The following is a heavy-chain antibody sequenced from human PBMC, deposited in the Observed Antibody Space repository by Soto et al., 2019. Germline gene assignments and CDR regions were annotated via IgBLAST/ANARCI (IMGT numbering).Heavy chain of an antibody. D-gene: IGHD2-21*02. CDR1: GGSISSGDYY. CDR2: IYYSGST. CDR3: ARDLYCGGDCYPKPNALDI. Sequence: SETLSLTCTVSGGSISSGDYYWSWIRQPPGKGLEWIGHIYYSGSTYYNPSLKSRVTISVDTSKNQFSLKLSSVTAADTAVYYCARDLYCGGDCYPKPNALDISRQGTMVTVSS. V-gene: IGHV4-30-4*01. J-gene: IGHJ3*02.